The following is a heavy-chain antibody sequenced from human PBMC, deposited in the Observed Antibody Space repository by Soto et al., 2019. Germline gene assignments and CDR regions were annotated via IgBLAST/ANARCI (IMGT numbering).Heavy chain of an antibody. CDR2: ISYDGSNQ. Sequence: GGSLRLSCAASGFTFNIYGMHWVRQAPDKGLEWVALISYDGSNQYYAGSVKGRFTISRDNSKNTLFLQMNSLRADDTAVYYCAKDQASGQGSFDSWGQGTLVTVSS. J-gene: IGHJ4*02. V-gene: IGHV3-30*18. CDR1: GFTFNIYG. CDR3: AKDQASGQGSFDS.